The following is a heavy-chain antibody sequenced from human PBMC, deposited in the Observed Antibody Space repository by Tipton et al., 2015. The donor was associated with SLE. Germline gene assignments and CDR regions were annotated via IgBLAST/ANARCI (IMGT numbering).Heavy chain of an antibody. Sequence: TLSLTCTVSGGSISSSSYYWGWIRQPPGKGLEWIGSIYYSGSTDYNPSLKSRVTISVDTSKNQFSLKLSSVTAADTAVYYCARQSLGASYCGGDCYTGMDVWGQGTTVTVSS. V-gene: IGHV4-39*07. J-gene: IGHJ6*02. CDR3: ARQSLGASYCGGDCYTGMDV. CDR2: IYYSGST. D-gene: IGHD2-21*01. CDR1: GGSISSSSYY.